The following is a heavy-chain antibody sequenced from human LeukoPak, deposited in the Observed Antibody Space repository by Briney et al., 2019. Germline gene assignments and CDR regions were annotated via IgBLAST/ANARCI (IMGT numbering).Heavy chain of an antibody. CDR2: ISYDGSNK. Sequence: SGGSLRLSCAASGFTFSSYAMSWVRQAPGKGLEWVAVISYDGSNKYYADSVKGRFTISRDNSKNTLYLQMNSLRAEDTAVYYCARTYYYDSSGYSGYGMDVWGQGTTVTVSS. J-gene: IGHJ6*02. D-gene: IGHD3-22*01. CDR1: GFTFSSYA. V-gene: IGHV3-30*03. CDR3: ARTYYYDSSGYSGYGMDV.